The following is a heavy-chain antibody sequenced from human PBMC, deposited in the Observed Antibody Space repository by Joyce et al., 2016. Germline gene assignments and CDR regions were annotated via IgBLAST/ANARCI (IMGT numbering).Heavy chain of an antibody. CDR3: ARRSLQVAAWFFDL. D-gene: IGHD6-19*01. Sequence: EVQLVQSGAEVKKPGESLKISCTASGYSFTKYWIAWVRQMPGKGLEWMGSVNPGDSDTRYSPSFQGQVTFSVYKSITTAYLQWSGLKASDTAIYFCARRSLQVAAWFFDLWGQGTLVAVSS. J-gene: IGHJ4*02. V-gene: IGHV5-51*01. CDR1: GYSFTKYW. CDR2: VNPGDSDT.